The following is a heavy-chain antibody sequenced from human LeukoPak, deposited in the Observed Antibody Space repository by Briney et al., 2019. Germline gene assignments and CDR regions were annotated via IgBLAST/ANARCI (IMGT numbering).Heavy chain of an antibody. D-gene: IGHD3-10*01. CDR2: ISTSGGDT. CDR1: GFTFTDSA. CDR3: ARGVHYPPLDY. V-gene: IGHV3-23*01. J-gene: IGHJ4*02. Sequence: GGSLRFSCAASGFTFTDSAMTWVRQAPGKGLEWVSAISTSGGDTIYTDSVKDRFTISRDNSKNTLYLQMNSLRADDTAIYYCARGVHYPPLDYWGQGTLVPVSS.